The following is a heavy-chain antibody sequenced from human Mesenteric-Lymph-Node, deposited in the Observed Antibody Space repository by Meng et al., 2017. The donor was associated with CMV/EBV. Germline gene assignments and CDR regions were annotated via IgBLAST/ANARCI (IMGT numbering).Heavy chain of an antibody. D-gene: IGHD1-1*01. CDR1: GFTFTDSW. Sequence: GGSLRLSCAASGFTFTDSWIHWVRQAPGRGLEWVANIKPDGSEKYYVDSVKGRFTISRDNARKSLFLQMNSLRAEDTAVYYCTAHDAGWGQGTLVTVSS. CDR2: IKPDGSEK. V-gene: IGHV3-7*01. J-gene: IGHJ4*02. CDR3: TAHDAG.